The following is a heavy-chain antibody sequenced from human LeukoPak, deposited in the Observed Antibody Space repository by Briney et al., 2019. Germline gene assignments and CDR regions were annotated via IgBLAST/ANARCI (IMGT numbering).Heavy chain of an antibody. CDR3: ARDFYDNRGDAFDI. CDR2: IYYIGST. D-gene: IGHD3-22*01. J-gene: IGHJ3*02. Sequence: SETLSLTCTVSGGSISRNAWSWIRQPPGKGLEWIGYIYYIGSTNYNPSLKSRVTISIDTAKKQLCLNMRSMTAADTAVYYCARDFYDNRGDAFDIWAKGQWSPSRQ. CDR1: GGSISRNA. V-gene: IGHV4-59*01.